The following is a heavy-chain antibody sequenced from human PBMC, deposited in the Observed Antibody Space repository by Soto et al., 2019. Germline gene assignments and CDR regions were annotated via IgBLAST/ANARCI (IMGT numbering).Heavy chain of an antibody. Sequence: QVQVQESGPGLVKPSQTLSLTCTVSGDSIINGIYYWTWIRQHPGKGLEWIGHVHYSGTISYNPSLRSRVTMSVDRSKNPVSLELSSVTVADTAVYYCVRGADRYKCGFWGQGTLVTVSS. CDR3: VRGADRYKCGF. J-gene: IGHJ4*02. CDR2: VHYSGTI. D-gene: IGHD2-21*02. V-gene: IGHV4-31*03. CDR1: GDSIINGIYY.